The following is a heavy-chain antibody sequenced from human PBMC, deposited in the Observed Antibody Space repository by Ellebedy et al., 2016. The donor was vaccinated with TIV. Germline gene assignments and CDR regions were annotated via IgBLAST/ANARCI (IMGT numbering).Heavy chain of an antibody. Sequence: ASVKVSCKASGYTFTGYYMHWVRQAPGQGLEWMGWINPNSGGTNYAQKFQGRVTMTRDTSISTAYMELSRLRSDDTAGYYCARDYSSSTDFDYWGQGTLVTVSS. D-gene: IGHD6-6*01. CDR3: ARDYSSSTDFDY. J-gene: IGHJ4*02. V-gene: IGHV1-2*02. CDR2: INPNSGGT. CDR1: GYTFTGYY.